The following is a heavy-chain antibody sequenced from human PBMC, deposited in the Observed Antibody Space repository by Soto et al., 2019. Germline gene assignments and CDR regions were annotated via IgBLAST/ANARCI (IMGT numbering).Heavy chain of an antibody. CDR3: ATMHAPYYYYYMDV. V-gene: IGHV1-69*13. CDR2: IIPIFGTA. J-gene: IGHJ6*03. CDR1: GGTFSSYA. Sequence: SVKVSCKASGGTFSSYAISWVRQAPGQGLEWMGGIIPIFGTANYAQKFQGRVTITADESTSTAYMELSSLRSEDTAVYYCATMHAPYYYYYMDVWGKGTTVTVSS. D-gene: IGHD2-2*01.